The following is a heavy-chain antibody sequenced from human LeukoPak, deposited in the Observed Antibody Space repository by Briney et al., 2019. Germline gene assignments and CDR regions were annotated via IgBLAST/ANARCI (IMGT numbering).Heavy chain of an antibody. J-gene: IGHJ4*02. V-gene: IGHV3-23*01. CDR1: GFTFSSYG. D-gene: IGHD2/OR15-2a*01. Sequence: HPGGSLRLSCAASGFTFSSYGMNWVRQAPGKGLEWVSVITTTGGDTKYADSVKGRFTISRDNSKNTVYLQMNSLRAEDTAVYYCAREKSALRPYFGVWGQGTLVTVSS. CDR3: AREKSALRPYFGV. CDR2: ITTTGGDT.